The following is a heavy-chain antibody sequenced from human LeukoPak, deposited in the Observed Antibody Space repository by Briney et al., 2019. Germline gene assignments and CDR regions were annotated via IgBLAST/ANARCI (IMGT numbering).Heavy chain of an antibody. CDR1: GFAFDVYA. V-gene: IGHV3-9*01. Sequence: ALRLSSAASGFAFDVYAMQWVRHAPGKGLEWISGIIWNSGNIGYADSEKGRFTISRDNAKNSLYLQMNSLRVEDTAFYFCAGRIVAVCSVGHHLDPWGQGTLVTVSS. CDR2: IIWNSGNI. J-gene: IGHJ5*02. D-gene: IGHD1-26*01. CDR3: AGRIVAVCSVGHHLDP.